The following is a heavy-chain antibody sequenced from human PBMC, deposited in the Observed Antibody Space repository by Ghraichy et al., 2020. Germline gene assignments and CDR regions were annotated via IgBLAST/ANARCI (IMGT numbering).Heavy chain of an antibody. V-gene: IGHV3-23*01. CDR1: GFSFSSYA. Sequence: ETLSLTCAASGFSFSSYAMNWVRQAPGRGLEWVSTISASGDVTYYADSLKGRFTISRDNSKSTLYLQMSSLRAEDTAVYYCAKTNNAHWNEDPFDIWGRGKLVTVSS. J-gene: IGHJ3*02. CDR3: AKTNNAHWNEDPFDI. CDR2: ISASGDVT. D-gene: IGHD1-1*01.